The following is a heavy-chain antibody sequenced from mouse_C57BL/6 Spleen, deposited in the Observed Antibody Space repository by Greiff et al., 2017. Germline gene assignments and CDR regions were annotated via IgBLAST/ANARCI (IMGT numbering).Heavy chain of an antibody. Sequence: VQLQQSGAELVRPGTSVKVSCKASGYAFTNYLIEWVKQRPGQGLEWIGVINPGSGGTNYNEKFKGKATLTADKSSSTAYMQLSSLTSEDSAVYVCARWGGYDVGAMDYWGQGTSVTVSS. J-gene: IGHJ4*01. V-gene: IGHV1-54*01. CDR2: INPGSGGT. CDR1: GYAFTNYL. CDR3: ARWGGYDVGAMDY. D-gene: IGHD2-2*01.